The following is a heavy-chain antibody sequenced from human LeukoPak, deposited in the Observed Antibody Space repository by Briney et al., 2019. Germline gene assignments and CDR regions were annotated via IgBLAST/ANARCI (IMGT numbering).Heavy chain of an antibody. CDR2: ISSSGSTI. D-gene: IGHD3-10*01. CDR1: GFTFSSYE. V-gene: IGHV3-48*03. Sequence: GGSLRLSCAASGFTFSSYEMNWVRQAPGKGLEWVSYISSSGSTIYYADSVKGRFTISRDNAKNSLYLQMNSLRAEDTAVYYCARCPRPAGSGSYRIYYYYYMDVWGKGTTVTISS. CDR3: ARCPRPAGSGSYRIYYYYYMDV. J-gene: IGHJ6*03.